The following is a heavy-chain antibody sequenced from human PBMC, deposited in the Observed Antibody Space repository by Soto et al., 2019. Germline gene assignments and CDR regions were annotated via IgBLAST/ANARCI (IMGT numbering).Heavy chain of an antibody. J-gene: IGHJ4*02. CDR1: GGSITTGGYY. CDR3: ARDDTRAGYDY. V-gene: IGHV4-31*03. CDR2: IYYSGST. Sequence: QVQLQESGPGLVKPSQTLSLTCTVSGGSITTGGYYWSWIRQHPGKGLEWIGYIYYSGSTSYNPSPKXRXTXSXXTSKNQFSLKLNSVTAADTAVYSCARDDTRAGYDYWGQGTLVTVSS. D-gene: IGHD5-18*01.